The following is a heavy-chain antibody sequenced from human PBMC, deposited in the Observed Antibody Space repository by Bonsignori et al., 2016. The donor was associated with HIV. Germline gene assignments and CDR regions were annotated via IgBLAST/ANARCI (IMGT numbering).Heavy chain of an antibody. D-gene: IGHD2-2*01. CDR2: ISTYNGNT. CDR3: ARDSTSRLAFDI. CDR1: GYSFINYG. Sequence: ASVKVSCKASGYSFINYGISWVRQAPGQGLEWMGWISTYNGNTNSAQRLQGRVTMTTDTSTGTAYMELRGLTSDDTAVYYCARDSTSRLAFDIWGPRDNGHRLL. V-gene: IGHV1-18*01. J-gene: IGHJ3*02.